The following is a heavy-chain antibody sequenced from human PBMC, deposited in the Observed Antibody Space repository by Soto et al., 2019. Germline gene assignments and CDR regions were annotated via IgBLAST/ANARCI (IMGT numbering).Heavy chain of an antibody. V-gene: IGHV4-34*01. CDR2: INHSGST. D-gene: IGHD5-12*01. J-gene: IGHJ6*02. Sequence: PSETLYLTCAVYGGSFSGYYWSWIRQPPGKGLEWIGEINHSGSTNYNPSLKSRVTISVDTSKNQFSLKLSSVTAADTAVYYCARGRKRGYGWGDYYYYGMDVWGQGTTVTVSS. CDR3: ARGRKRGYGWGDYYYYGMDV. CDR1: GGSFSGYY.